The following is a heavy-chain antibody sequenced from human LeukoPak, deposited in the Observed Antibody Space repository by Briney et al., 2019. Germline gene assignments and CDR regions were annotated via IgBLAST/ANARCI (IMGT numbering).Heavy chain of an antibody. CDR1: GFTFSSYA. Sequence: GRSLRLSCAASGFTFSSYAMHWVRQAPGKGLEWVAVISYDGSNKYYADSVKGRFTISRDNSKNTLYLQMNSLRAEDTAVYYCARDTPLRYCSGGSCYSRGAYFDYWGQGTLVTVSS. CDR3: ARDTPLRYCSGGSCYSRGAYFDY. V-gene: IGHV3-30-3*01. CDR2: ISYDGSNK. J-gene: IGHJ4*02. D-gene: IGHD2-15*01.